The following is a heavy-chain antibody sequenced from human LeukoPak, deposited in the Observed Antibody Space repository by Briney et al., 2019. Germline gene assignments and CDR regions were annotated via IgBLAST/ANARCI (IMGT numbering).Heavy chain of an antibody. CDR2: IIPIFGTA. CDR1: GGTFSSYA. D-gene: IGHD6-13*01. Sequence: SVKVSCKASGGTFSSYAISWVRQAPGQGLEWMGGIIPIFGTANYAQKFQGRVTITADESTSTAYMEPSSLRSEDTAVYYCARAGGQQLDIGYRFDYWGQGTLVTVSS. V-gene: IGHV1-69*13. J-gene: IGHJ4*02. CDR3: ARAGGQQLDIGYRFDY.